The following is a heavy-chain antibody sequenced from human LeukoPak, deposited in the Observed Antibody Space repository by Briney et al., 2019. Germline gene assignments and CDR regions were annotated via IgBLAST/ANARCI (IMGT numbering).Heavy chain of an antibody. CDR3: ASPSEDSSGWESFDY. CDR1: GGSISSYY. D-gene: IGHD6-19*01. CDR2: IYYSGSN. J-gene: IGHJ4*02. Sequence: PSETLSLTCTVSGGSISSYYWSWIRQPPGKGLEWIWYIYYSGSNNYNPSFKSRVTISVDTSKNQFSLKLSSVTAADTAVYYCASPSEDSSGWESFDYWGQGTLVTVSS. V-gene: IGHV4-59*01.